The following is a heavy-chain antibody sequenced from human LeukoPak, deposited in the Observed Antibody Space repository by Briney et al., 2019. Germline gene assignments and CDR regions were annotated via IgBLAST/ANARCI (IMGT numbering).Heavy chain of an antibody. CDR2: INWNGGST. Sequence: PGGSLRLSCAASGFTFDDYGMSRVRQAPGKGLEWVSGINWNGGSTGYADSVKGRFTISRDNAKNSLYLQMSSLRAEDTALYYCARNYYYYMDVWGKGTTVTVSS. V-gene: IGHV3-20*04. CDR3: ARNYYYYMDV. J-gene: IGHJ6*03. CDR1: GFTFDDYG.